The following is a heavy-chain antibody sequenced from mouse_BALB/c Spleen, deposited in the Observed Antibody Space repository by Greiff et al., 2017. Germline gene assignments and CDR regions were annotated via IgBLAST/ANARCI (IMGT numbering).Heavy chain of an antibody. CDR2: ISSGSSTI. J-gene: IGHJ4*01. CDR3: ARSGGYFAMDY. Sequence: VQLKESGGGLVQPGGSRKLSCAASGFTFSSFGMHWVRQAPEKGLEWVAYISSGSSTIYYADTVKGRFTISRDNPKNTLFLQMTSLRSEDTAMYYCARSGGYFAMDYWGQGTSVTVSS. D-gene: IGHD1-1*02. V-gene: IGHV5-17*02. CDR1: GFTFSSFG.